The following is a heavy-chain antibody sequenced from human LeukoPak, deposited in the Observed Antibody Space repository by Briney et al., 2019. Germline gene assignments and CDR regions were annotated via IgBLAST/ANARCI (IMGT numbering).Heavy chain of an antibody. D-gene: IGHD5-18*01. V-gene: IGHV5-51*01. J-gene: IGHJ4*02. CDR3: ARQREDTAMVQLFDY. CDR1: GYSFSSDW. Sequence: GESLKMSCKGSGYSFSSDWIGWVRQMPGKGLEWMGIIYPGNSDTRYSPSFQGQVTISADKSISTAYLQWSSLKASDTAMYYCARQREDTAMVQLFDYWGQGTLVTVSS. CDR2: IYPGNSDT.